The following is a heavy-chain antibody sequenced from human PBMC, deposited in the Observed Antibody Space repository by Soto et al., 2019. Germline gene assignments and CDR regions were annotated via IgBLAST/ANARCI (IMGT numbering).Heavy chain of an antibody. D-gene: IGHD6-19*01. CDR3: ARDTDNGSGSYFDY. CDR2: IYYSGST. J-gene: IGHJ4*02. Sequence: SETLSLTCTVSGGSISSGGYYWSWIRQHPGKGLEWIGYIYYSGSTYYNPSLKSRVTISVDTSKNQFSLKLSSVTAADTAVYYCARDTDNGSGSYFDYWGQGTLVTVSS. V-gene: IGHV4-31*03. CDR1: GGSISSGGYY.